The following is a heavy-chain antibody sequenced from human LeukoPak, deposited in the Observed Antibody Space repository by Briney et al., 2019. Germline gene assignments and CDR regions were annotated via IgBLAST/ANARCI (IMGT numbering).Heavy chain of an antibody. Sequence: PGGSLRLSCAASGFTFINYAMSWVRQAPGKGLEWVSAISGSGGSTYSADSVKGRFTISRDNSKNTLYLQMNSLRAEDTAVYYCAREGPVSSSLLDYWGQGTLVTVSS. D-gene: IGHD6-6*01. CDR3: AREGPVSSSLLDY. CDR1: GFTFINYA. CDR2: ISGSGGST. J-gene: IGHJ4*02. V-gene: IGHV3-23*01.